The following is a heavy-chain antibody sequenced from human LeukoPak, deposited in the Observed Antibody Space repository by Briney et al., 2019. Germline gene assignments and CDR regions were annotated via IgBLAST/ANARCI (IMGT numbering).Heavy chain of an antibody. Sequence: SETLSLTCTVSGGPISSYYWSWIRQPPGKGLEWIGYIYYSGSTNYNPSLKSRVTISVDTSKNQFSLKLSSVTAADTAVYYCARETVGVIDYWGQGTLVTVSS. J-gene: IGHJ4*02. CDR3: ARETVGVIDY. CDR2: IYYSGST. V-gene: IGHV4-59*01. D-gene: IGHD1-26*01. CDR1: GGPISSYY.